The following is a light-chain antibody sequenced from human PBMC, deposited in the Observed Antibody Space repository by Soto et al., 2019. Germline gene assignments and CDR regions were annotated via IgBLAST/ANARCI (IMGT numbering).Light chain of an antibody. CDR3: QSYDGNNVL. CDR2: KDN. Sequence: NFMLTQPHSVSESPGKTVTISCTRSGGSIASNHVQWYQQRPGSAPTTVIYKDNQRPSGVPDRFSGSIDSSSNSASLSISGLKTEDEADYYCQSYDGNNVLLGGRTQLTVL. CDR1: GGSIASNH. V-gene: IGLV6-57*04. J-gene: IGLJ2*01.